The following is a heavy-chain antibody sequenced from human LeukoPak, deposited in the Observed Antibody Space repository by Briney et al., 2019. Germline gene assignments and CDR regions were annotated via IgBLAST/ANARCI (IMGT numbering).Heavy chain of an antibody. Sequence: SETLSLTCTVSGGSIISSDYHWGWVRQPPGKGLEWIGTISYSGNTDYNPSPRSRVTIPVDTSNNQFSLRLGSVTAADTAVYHCARHCCSGPAKRVFDIWGQGTMVTVSS. J-gene: IGHJ3*02. V-gene: IGHV4-39*01. CDR3: ARHCCSGPAKRVFDI. D-gene: IGHD2-15*01. CDR1: GGSIISSDYH. CDR2: ISYSGNT.